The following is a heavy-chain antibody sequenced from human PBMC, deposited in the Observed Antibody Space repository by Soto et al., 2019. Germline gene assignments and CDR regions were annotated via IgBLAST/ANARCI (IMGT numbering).Heavy chain of an antibody. V-gene: IGHV4-4*07. CDR2: IYTSGST. CDR1: GGSISNYY. J-gene: IGHJ3*02. CDR3: AREELRVDAFDI. Sequence: SETLSLTCTVSGGSISNYYWSWIRQPAGKGLEWIGRIYTSGSTNYNPSLKSRVTMSVDTSKNQFSLKLSSVTAADTAVYYCAREELRVDAFDIWGQGTMVTVSS. D-gene: IGHD1-7*01.